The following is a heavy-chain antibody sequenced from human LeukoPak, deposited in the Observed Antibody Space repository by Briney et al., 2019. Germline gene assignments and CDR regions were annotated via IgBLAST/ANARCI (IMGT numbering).Heavy chain of an antibody. D-gene: IGHD4-17*01. CDR2: IRQGGDER. Sequence: GGSLRLSCAASGVTFSSHWMTWVRRDPGKGLEWVAGIRQGGDERYYADSVKGRFTVSRDNAKNSLYLQMNSLSADDTAVYFCARGPNYGARVDFLDSWGRGTKVTVSS. J-gene: IGHJ4*02. CDR1: GVTFSSHW. V-gene: IGHV3-7*01. CDR3: ARGPNYGARVDFLDS.